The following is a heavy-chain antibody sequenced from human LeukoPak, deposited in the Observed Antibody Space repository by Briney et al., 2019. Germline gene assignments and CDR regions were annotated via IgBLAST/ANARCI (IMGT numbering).Heavy chain of an antibody. Sequence: GESLKISCQGSGYSFTSYWIGWVRQMPGKDLEWMGIIYPGDSDTRYSPSFQGQVTISADKSISTAYLQWSSLKASDTAMYYCARRYYYGSGSYPIAFDIWGQGTMVTVSS. J-gene: IGHJ3*02. CDR3: ARRYYYGSGSYPIAFDI. V-gene: IGHV5-51*01. CDR1: GYSFTSYW. CDR2: IYPGDSDT. D-gene: IGHD3-10*01.